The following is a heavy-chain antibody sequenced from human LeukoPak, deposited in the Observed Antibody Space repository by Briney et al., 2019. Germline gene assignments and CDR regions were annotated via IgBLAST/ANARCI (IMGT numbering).Heavy chain of an antibody. CDR1: GFTFDDYA. Sequence: GGSLRLSCAASGFTFDDYAMHWVRQAPGKGLGWVSGISWNSGSIGYADSVKGRFTISRDNAKNSLYLQMNSLRAEDTALYYCAKVAYSSTDYYMDVWGKGTTVTISS. CDR2: ISWNSGSI. CDR3: AKVAYSSTDYYMDV. J-gene: IGHJ6*03. D-gene: IGHD6-13*01. V-gene: IGHV3-9*01.